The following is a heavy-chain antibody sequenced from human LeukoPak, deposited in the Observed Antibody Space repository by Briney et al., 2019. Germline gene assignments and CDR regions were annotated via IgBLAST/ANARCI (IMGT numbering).Heavy chain of an antibody. CDR2: IYHSGST. CDR3: ASLPAATYFDY. J-gene: IGHJ4*02. CDR1: GYSISSGYY. Sequence: KPSETLSLACTVSGYSISSGYYWGWIRQPPGKGLEWIGSIYHSGSTYYNPSLKSRVTISVDTSKNQFSLKLSSATAADTAVYYCASLPAATYFDYWGQGTLVTVSS. D-gene: IGHD2-2*01. V-gene: IGHV4-38-2*02.